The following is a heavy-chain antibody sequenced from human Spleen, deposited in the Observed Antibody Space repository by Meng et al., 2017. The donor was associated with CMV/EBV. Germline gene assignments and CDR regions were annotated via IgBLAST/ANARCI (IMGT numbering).Heavy chain of an antibody. D-gene: IGHD3-10*02. V-gene: IGHV4-31*03. Sequence: TLSGGSINSGDYSWSWIRQHPGKGLEWIGYIYNSGSTYYNPSLKSRVTISVDTSKNQFSLKLSSVTAADTAVYYCAKDDVRYAWFDPWGQGTLVTVSS. J-gene: IGHJ5*02. CDR2: IYNSGST. CDR1: GGSINSGDYS. CDR3: AKDDVRYAWFDP.